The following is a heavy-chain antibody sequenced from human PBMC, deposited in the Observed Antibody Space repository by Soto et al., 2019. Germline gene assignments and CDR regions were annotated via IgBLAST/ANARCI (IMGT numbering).Heavy chain of an antibody. CDR1: GGTFSSYA. V-gene: IGHV1-69*13. Sequence: ASVKVSCKXSGGTFSSYAISWVRQAPGQGLEWMGGIIPIFGTANYAQKFQGRVTITADESTSTAYMELRSLRSDDTAVYYCARNSAAGNHYYYGMDVWGQGTTVTVSS. CDR2: IIPIFGTA. CDR3: ARNSAAGNHYYYGMDV. J-gene: IGHJ6*02. D-gene: IGHD6-13*01.